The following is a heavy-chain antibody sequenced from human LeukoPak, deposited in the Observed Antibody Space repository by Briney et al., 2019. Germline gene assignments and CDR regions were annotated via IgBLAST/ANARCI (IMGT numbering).Heavy chain of an antibody. D-gene: IGHD7-27*01. CDR3: VRTPPNWGFDY. Sequence: GASVKVSCKASGYTFTSHDINWVRQATGQGLEWMRWMSPNSGDTGYAQKFQGRVTMTSDSSISTAYMELSSLRSEDTAIYYCVRTPPNWGFDYWGQGTLVTVPS. CDR2: MSPNSGDT. J-gene: IGHJ4*02. CDR1: GYTFTSHD. V-gene: IGHV1-8*01.